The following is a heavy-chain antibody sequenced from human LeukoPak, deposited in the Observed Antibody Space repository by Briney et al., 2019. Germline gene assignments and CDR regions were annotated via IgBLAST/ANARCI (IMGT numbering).Heavy chain of an antibody. J-gene: IGHJ4*02. V-gene: IGHV3-33*01. CDR3: ARVSGSPIIFDS. CDR2: IWNDGSYK. Sequence: GTSLRLSCAASGFTFSDYGMHWVRQAPGKGLEWVAVIWNDGSYKYYADSVKGRFTISRDNSKNTLYVQMNSLIDKDTAVYYCARVSGSPIIFDSRGQGTLVTVSS. D-gene: IGHD1-26*01. CDR1: GFTFSDYG.